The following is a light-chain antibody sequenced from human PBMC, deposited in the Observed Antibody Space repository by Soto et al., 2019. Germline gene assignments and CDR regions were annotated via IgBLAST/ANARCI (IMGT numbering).Light chain of an antibody. V-gene: IGKV3-15*01. J-gene: IGKJ1*01. CDR3: QQYDNWPWT. Sequence: EIVLTQSPGTLSLSPGERATLSCRASQSVSSNLAWYQQKPGLAPRLLFFGASSRATGIPARFSGSGSGTEFTLTISSLQSEDFAVYYCQQYDNWPWTFGQGTKVDIK. CDR1: QSVSSN. CDR2: GAS.